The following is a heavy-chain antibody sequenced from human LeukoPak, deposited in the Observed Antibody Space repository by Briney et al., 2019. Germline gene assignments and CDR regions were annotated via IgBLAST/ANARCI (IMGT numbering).Heavy chain of an antibody. CDR3: ATQNPTTSLRDYYYYVMDV. J-gene: IGHJ6*02. V-gene: IGHV4-39*01. Sequence: SETLSLTCTVSGGSISSSRYYWGWIRQPPGKGLEWIGSIYYSGSTYYNPSLKSRVTISVDTSKNQFSLKLSSVTAADTAVYYCATQNPTTSLRDYYYYVMDVWGQGTTVTVSS. CDR2: IYYSGST. D-gene: IGHD1-26*01. CDR1: GGSISSSRYY.